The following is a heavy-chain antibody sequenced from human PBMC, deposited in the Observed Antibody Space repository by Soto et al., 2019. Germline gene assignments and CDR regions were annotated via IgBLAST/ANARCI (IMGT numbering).Heavy chain of an antibody. J-gene: IGHJ6*02. V-gene: IGHV1-46*01. D-gene: IGHD6-13*01. Sequence: QVQLVQSGAEVKKPGASVKVSCKASGYTFTSYYMHWVRQAPGQGLEWMGIINPSGGSTSYAQKFQGRVTMTREPSTSTVYMELSSLRSEDTAVYYCARGGAAAGEGYGMDVWGQGTTVTVSS. CDR2: INPSGGST. CDR1: GYTFTSYY. CDR3: ARGGAAAGEGYGMDV.